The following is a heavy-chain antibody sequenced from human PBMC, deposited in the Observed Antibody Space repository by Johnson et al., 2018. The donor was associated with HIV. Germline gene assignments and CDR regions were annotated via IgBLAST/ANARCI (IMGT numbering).Heavy chain of an antibody. D-gene: IGHD2-21*01. Sequence: QVQLVESGGGLVQPGGSLRLSCAASGFTFSSYDMHWVRQAPGKGLEWVALISYDGSNKYYADSVKGRFTISRDNAKNTLYLQINSLRAEDTAVYYCAKGEGYCGGDCLDTFDIWGQGTMVTVSS. J-gene: IGHJ3*02. CDR2: ISYDGSNK. V-gene: IGHV3-30*04. CDR1: GFTFSSYD. CDR3: AKGEGYCGGDCLDTFDI.